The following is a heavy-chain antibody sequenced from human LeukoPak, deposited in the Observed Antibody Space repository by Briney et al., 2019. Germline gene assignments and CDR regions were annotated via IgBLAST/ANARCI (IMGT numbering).Heavy chain of an antibody. J-gene: IGHJ4*02. CDR2: IYQTESP. CDR3: ARDPHCSSSRCPFDY. V-gene: IGHV4-4*02. CDR1: AGSISSSDW. D-gene: IGHD2-2*01. Sequence: SETLSLTCAVSAGSISSSDWWSWVRQPPGKGLEWIGYIYQTESPKYSASLQSRVTISLDRSKNQFSLKLTSVTAADTAVYYCARDPHCSSSRCPFDYWGQGALVTVSS.